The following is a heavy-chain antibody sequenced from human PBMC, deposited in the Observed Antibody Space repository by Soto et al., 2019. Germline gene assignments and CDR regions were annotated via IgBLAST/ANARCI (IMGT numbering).Heavy chain of an antibody. D-gene: IGHD3-22*01. V-gene: IGHV4-61*01. J-gene: IGHJ4*02. CDR3: ARVSMPYYYHTSAPYYYDY. CDR2: IFYSGTT. CDR1: GGSVNSGSYY. Sequence: SETLSLTCTVSGGSVNSGSYYWSWIRQPPGMGPEWIGYIFYSGTTNYNPSLKSRVTISLHTSKNQFSLKLTSVTAADTAVYYCARVSMPYYYHTSAPYYYDYWGQGTLVTVS.